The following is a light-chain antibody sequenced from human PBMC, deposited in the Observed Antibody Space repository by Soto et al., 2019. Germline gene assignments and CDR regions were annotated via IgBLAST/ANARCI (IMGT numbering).Light chain of an antibody. CDR2: DAS. V-gene: IGKV1-33*01. J-gene: IGKJ2*01. CDR3: QQYDNLPGT. Sequence: DIQMTQSPSSLSASVGDRVTITCQASQGISNYLNWYQQKPGKAPKLLIYDASNLETGVPSRFSGSGSGTDFTFTISSLQPEDIATYYCQQYDNLPGTFGQGTKLEIK. CDR1: QGISNY.